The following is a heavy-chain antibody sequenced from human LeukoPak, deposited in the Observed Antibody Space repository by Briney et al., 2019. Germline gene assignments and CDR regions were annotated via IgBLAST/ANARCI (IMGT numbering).Heavy chain of an antibody. J-gene: IGHJ3*02. D-gene: IGHD3-9*01. V-gene: IGHV4-59*08. Sequence: SETLSLTCTVSGGSISSYYWSWIRQPPGKGLEWIGYIYYSGSTNYNPSLKSRVTISVDTSKNQFSLKLSSVTAADTAVYYCAGSDYVILTGVAINAFDIWSQGTMVTVSS. CDR2: IYYSGST. CDR3: AGSDYVILTGVAINAFDI. CDR1: GGSISSYY.